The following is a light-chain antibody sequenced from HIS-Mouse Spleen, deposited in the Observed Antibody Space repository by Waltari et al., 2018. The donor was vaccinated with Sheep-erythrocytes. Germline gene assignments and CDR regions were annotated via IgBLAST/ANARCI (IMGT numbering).Light chain of an antibody. Sequence: SYELTQPPSVSVSPGQTASITCSGDTVGDKYACWYQQKPGQSHVLVIYQDSKRPSGIPERFSGSNSGNTATLTISGTQAMDEADYYCQAWDSSTEVFGGGTKLTVL. CDR2: QDS. CDR1: TVGDKY. J-gene: IGLJ2*01. CDR3: QAWDSSTEV. V-gene: IGLV3-1*01.